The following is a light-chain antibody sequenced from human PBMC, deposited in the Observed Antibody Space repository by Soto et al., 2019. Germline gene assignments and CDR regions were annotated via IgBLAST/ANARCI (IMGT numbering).Light chain of an antibody. CDR2: AAS. CDR3: QNYNGAPWT. J-gene: IGKJ1*01. Sequence: DIQMTQSPSSLSASVGDRVTITCRASQGISSYLAWYQQKPGKVPKLLIYAASTLQSGVPSRFTGSGSGTDFTLTISSLQPEDVATYFCQNYNGAPWTFGQGTKVEIK. V-gene: IGKV1-27*01. CDR1: QGISSY.